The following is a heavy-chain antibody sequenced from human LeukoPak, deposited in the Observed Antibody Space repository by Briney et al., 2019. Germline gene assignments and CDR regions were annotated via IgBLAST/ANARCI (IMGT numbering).Heavy chain of an antibody. CDR1: GYTFTGYF. CDR3: ASLAGGNSESGDAFDI. Sequence: GASVKVSCKASGYTFTGYFIHWVRQAPGQGLEWMGWINPNSGGTNYAQKFQGRVTMTRDTSISTAYMELSRLRSEDTAVYYCASLAGGNSESGDAFDIWGQGTMVTVSS. V-gene: IGHV1-2*02. D-gene: IGHD4-23*01. CDR2: INPNSGGT. J-gene: IGHJ3*02.